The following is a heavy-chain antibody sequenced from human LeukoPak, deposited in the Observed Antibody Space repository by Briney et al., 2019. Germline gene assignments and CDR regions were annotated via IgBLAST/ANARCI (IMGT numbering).Heavy chain of an antibody. CDR1: GFTFSTYA. Sequence: PGGSLRLSCAASGFTFSTYAMHWVRQAPGKGLEYVSAISSNGGNTYYANSVKGRFTISRDNSKNTLHLQMGSLRAEDMAVYYCARDFGGGDCYYDYWGQGTLVTVSS. D-gene: IGHD2-21*02. J-gene: IGHJ4*02. V-gene: IGHV3-64*01. CDR3: ARDFGGGDCYYDY. CDR2: ISSNGGNT.